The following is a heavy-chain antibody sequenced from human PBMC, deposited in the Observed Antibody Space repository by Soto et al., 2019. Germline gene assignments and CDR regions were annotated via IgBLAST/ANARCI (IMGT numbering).Heavy chain of an antibody. V-gene: IGHV4-31*03. D-gene: IGHD6-19*01. CDR1: GGSISSGGYY. CDR3: ARGRLLPDIAVADAFDY. CDR2: IYYSGST. Sequence: SETLSLTCTVSGGSISSGGYYWSWIRQHPGKGLEWIGYIYYSGSTYYNPSLKSRVTISVDTSKNQFSLKLSSVTAADTAVYYCARGRLLPDIAVADAFDYWGQGTLVTVSS. J-gene: IGHJ4*02.